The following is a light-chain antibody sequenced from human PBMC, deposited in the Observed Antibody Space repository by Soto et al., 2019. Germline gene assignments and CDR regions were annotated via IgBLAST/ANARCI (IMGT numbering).Light chain of an antibody. CDR2: DTS. J-gene: IGKJ3*01. V-gene: IGKV1-33*01. Sequence: DIQMTQSPSSLSASVGDRVTITCQASQDIAKSLNWYQQKPGKVPKLLIYDTSNLKTGVPSRFSGSGSGTDFTFTISSLQPEDIATYYCQQYDNLLTFGPGTKWIS. CDR3: QQYDNLLT. CDR1: QDIAKS.